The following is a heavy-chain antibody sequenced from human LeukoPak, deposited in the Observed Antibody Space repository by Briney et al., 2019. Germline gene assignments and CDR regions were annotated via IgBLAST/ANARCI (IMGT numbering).Heavy chain of an antibody. D-gene: IGHD3-16*01. CDR2: IRTKSDGETV. CDR3: ATPALGRRLYYYDY. CDR1: GFTFSSAC. J-gene: IGHJ4*02. V-gene: IGHV3-15*07. Sequence: GGSLRLSCAASGFTFSSACLSWVRQAPRKGLEWVGRIRTKSDGETVDYAAPVKGRFTISRDDSKNTLFLQMNSLKTEDTAVYYCATPALGRRLYYYDYWGQGTLVTVSP.